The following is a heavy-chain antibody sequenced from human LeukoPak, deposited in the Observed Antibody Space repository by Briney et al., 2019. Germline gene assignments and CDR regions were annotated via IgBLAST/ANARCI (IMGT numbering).Heavy chain of an antibody. J-gene: IGHJ4*02. D-gene: IGHD2-15*01. Sequence: PSETLSLTCTVSGGSISSHYWSWIRQPPGKGLEWIGYIYYSGSTNYNPSLKSRVTISVDTSKNQFSLKLSSVTAADTAVYYCARSQGAEGGLDYWGQGTLVTVSS. CDR1: GGSISSHY. V-gene: IGHV4-59*11. CDR2: IYYSGST. CDR3: ARSQGAEGGLDY.